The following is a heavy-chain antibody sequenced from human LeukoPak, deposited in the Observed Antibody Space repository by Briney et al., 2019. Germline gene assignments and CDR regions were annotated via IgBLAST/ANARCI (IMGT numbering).Heavy chain of an antibody. Sequence: PSETLSLTCTVSGGSISSSSYYWGWIRQPPGKGLEWIGSIYYSGSTHYNPSLKSRVTISVDTSKNQFSLKLSSVTAADTAVYYCARIDCGGDCYVDYWGQGTLVTVSS. V-gene: IGHV4-39*01. CDR1: GGSISSSSYY. CDR3: ARIDCGGDCYVDY. D-gene: IGHD2-21*01. CDR2: IYYSGST. J-gene: IGHJ4*02.